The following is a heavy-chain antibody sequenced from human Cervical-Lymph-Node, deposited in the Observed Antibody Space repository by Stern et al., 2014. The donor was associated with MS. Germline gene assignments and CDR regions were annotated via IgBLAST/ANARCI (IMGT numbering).Heavy chain of an antibody. V-gene: IGHV4-61*02. CDR2: IFSSGPT. CDR3: AREGLVDFWSGHAK. CDR1: GASITSGSYH. Sequence: VQLMESGPRLVQPSQTLSLTCTVSGASITSGSYHWAWIRQPAGKGLEWLGRIFSSGPTNSNPPRGGRFTISLDAPKNLFSLKLTCVTAADTAVYYCAREGLVDFWSGHAKWGQGTLVTVSS. D-gene: IGHD3-3*01. J-gene: IGHJ4*02.